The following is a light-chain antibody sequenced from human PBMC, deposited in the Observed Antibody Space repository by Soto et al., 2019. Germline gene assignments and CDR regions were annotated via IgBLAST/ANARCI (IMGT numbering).Light chain of an antibody. Sequence: EIVLTQSPGTLSLSPGERATLSCRASQSVSSSYLAWYQQKPGQAPRLLIYGASSRATGIPDRFSGSGSGTDFTLTISRLEPEDFAEYYCHQYDTSPITFGQGTRLEIK. CDR1: QSVSSSY. CDR2: GAS. V-gene: IGKV3-20*01. CDR3: HQYDTSPIT. J-gene: IGKJ5*01.